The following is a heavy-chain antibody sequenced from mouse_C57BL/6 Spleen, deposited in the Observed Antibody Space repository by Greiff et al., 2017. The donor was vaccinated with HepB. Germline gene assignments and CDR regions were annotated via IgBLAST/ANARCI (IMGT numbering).Heavy chain of an antibody. J-gene: IGHJ3*01. CDR2: IDPEDGDT. Sequence: EVQLQQSGAELVRPGASVKLSCTASGFNIKDYYMHWVKQRPEQGLEWIGRIDPEDGDTEYAPKFQGKATMTADTSSNPAYLQLSSLTSEDTAVYYCTGAQAKGFAYWGQGTLVTVSA. D-gene: IGHD3-2*02. V-gene: IGHV14-1*01. CDR1: GFNIKDYY. CDR3: TGAQAKGFAY.